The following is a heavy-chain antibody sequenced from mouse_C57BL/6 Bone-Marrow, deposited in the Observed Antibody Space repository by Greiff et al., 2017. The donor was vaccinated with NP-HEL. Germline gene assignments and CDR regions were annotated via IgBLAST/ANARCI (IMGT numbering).Heavy chain of an antibody. Sequence: EVMLVESGGGLVQPGGSLKLSCAASGFTFSDYYMSWVRQTPEKRLEWVAYISNGGGSTYYPDTVKGRFTISRDNAKNTLYLQMSRLKSEDTAMYYCARPRDGYSWFAYWGQGTLVTVSA. V-gene: IGHV5-12*01. CDR1: GFTFSDYY. CDR2: ISNGGGST. CDR3: ARPRDGYSWFAY. D-gene: IGHD2-3*01. J-gene: IGHJ3*01.